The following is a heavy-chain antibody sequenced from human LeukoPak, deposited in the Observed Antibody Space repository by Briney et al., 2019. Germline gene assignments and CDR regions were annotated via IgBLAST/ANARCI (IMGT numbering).Heavy chain of an antibody. CDR3: ATEPPGIAVAIGIFDY. V-gene: IGHV1-69*01. CDR2: IIPIFGTA. CDR1: GGTFSSYA. J-gene: IGHJ4*02. D-gene: IGHD6-19*01. Sequence: SVKVSCKASGGTFSSYAISWVRQAPGQGLEWMGGIIPIFGTANYAQKFQGRVTITADESTSTAYMELSSLRSEDTAVYYCATEPPGIAVAIGIFDYWGQGTLVTVSS.